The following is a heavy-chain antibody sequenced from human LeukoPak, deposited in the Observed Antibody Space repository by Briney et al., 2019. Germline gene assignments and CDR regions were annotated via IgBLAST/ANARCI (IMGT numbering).Heavy chain of an antibody. V-gene: IGHV4-4*07. CDR1: GGSISSYY. D-gene: IGHD6-19*01. J-gene: IGHJ6*03. CDR3: ARGSISVAGTDPYYYYYMDV. CDR2: IYTSVST. Sequence: SESLSLTCTVSGGSISSYYWSWIRQPAGKGLERIGRIYTSVSTNYNPSLKSRVTMSVDTSKNQFSLKLSSVTAADTAVYYCARGSISVAGTDPYYYYYMDVWGKGTTVTASS.